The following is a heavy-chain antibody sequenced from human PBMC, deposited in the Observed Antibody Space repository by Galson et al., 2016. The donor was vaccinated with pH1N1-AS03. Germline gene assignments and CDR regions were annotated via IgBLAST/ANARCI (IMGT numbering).Heavy chain of an antibody. CDR1: GYTFTSYG. J-gene: IGHJ5*02. Sequence: SVKVSCKASGYTFTSYGISWVRQAPGQGLEWLGWISVYTGNTDYAQKLQGRVTMTTDTSTSTAYMELRSLRSGDTAVYYCVRVKYQLLPFDPWGQGTLVTVSS. CDR2: ISVYTGNT. CDR3: VRVKYQLLPFDP. D-gene: IGHD2-2*01. V-gene: IGHV1-18*01.